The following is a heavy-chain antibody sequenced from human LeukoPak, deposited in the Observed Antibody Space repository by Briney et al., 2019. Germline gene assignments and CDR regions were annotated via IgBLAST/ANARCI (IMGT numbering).Heavy chain of an antibody. V-gene: IGHV1-69*01. CDR3: AREQHDCSGGSCYSNFDY. CDR2: IIPIFGTA. J-gene: IGHJ4*02. Sequence: SVKVSCEASGGTFSSYAISWVRQAPGQGLEWMGGIIPIFGTANYAQKFQGRVTITADESTSTAYMELSSLRSEDTAVYYCAREQHDCSGGSCYSNFDYWGQGTLVTVSS. CDR1: GGTFSSYA. D-gene: IGHD2-15*01.